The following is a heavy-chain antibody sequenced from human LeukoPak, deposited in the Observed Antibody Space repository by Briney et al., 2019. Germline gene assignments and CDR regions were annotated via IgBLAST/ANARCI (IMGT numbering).Heavy chain of an antibody. CDR2: INPNSGGT. CDR1: GYTFTSYY. Sequence: ASVKVSCKASGYTFTSYYMHWVRQAPGQGLEWMGWINPNSGGTNYAQKFQGRVTMTRDTSIRTAYMELSRLRSDDTAVYYCARGTVSWKESYYFDYWGQGTLVTVSS. CDR3: ARGTVSWKESYYFDY. J-gene: IGHJ4*02. D-gene: IGHD6-13*01. V-gene: IGHV1-2*02.